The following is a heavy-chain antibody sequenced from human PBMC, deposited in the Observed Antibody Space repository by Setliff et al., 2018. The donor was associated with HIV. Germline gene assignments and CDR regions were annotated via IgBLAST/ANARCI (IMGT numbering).Heavy chain of an antibody. CDR3: AKGAGFYGDYTFDH. CDR2: IYSTGST. CDR1: GPSINIHY. J-gene: IGHJ4*02. D-gene: IGHD4-17*01. Sequence: SETLSLTCPVSGPSINIHYWSWIRQSPGKGFEWIGYIYSTGSTNCNPSLQSRVTISMVASRNQFSLKVTSVTAADTAVYYCAKGAGFYGDYTFDHWGQGRQVTVSS. V-gene: IGHV4-59*11.